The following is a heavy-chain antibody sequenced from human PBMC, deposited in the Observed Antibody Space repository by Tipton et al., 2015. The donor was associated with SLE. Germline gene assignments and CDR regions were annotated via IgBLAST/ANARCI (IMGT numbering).Heavy chain of an antibody. CDR2: ISRSSSTI. CDR3: AKDRYCGGGTCFASYFDL. D-gene: IGHD2-21*01. Sequence: SLRLSCAASGFTFSRYSVNWVRQAPGKGLEWVSYISRSSSTIYYADSVKGRFTISRDNSKNTLSLQLNTLRADDTAIYYCAKDRYCGGGTCFASYFDLWGRGTPVTVSS. CDR1: GFTFSRYS. J-gene: IGHJ4*02. V-gene: IGHV3-48*01.